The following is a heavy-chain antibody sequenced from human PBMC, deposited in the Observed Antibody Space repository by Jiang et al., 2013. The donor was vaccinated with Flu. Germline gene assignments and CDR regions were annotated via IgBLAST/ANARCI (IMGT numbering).Heavy chain of an antibody. Sequence: QLLESGGGLVQPGGSLRLSCAASGFTFSSYWMHWVRQAPGKGLVWVSRIDNDGTRYAESVKGRFTISRDNAKNTLYLQMNSLRAEDTAVYYCARDGDGPVTFDYWGQGILVTVSS. CDR2: IDNDGT. CDR3: ARDGDGPVTFDY. CDR1: GFTFSSYW. V-gene: IGHV3-74*01. J-gene: IGHJ4*02. D-gene: IGHD7-27*01.